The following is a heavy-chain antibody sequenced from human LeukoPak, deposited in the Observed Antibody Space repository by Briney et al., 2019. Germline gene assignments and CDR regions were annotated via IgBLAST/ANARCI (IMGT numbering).Heavy chain of an antibody. Sequence: PGGSLRLSCAASGFTFSSYSMNWVRQAPGKGLEWVSSISSRSSYIYYADSVKGRLTISRDNAKTSLYLQMNSLRAEDTAVYYCARDHTGGVVDYWGHGTLVTASS. CDR2: ISSRSSYI. V-gene: IGHV3-21*01. J-gene: IGHJ4*01. CDR3: ARDHTGGVVDY. CDR1: GFTFSSYS. D-gene: IGHD2-8*02.